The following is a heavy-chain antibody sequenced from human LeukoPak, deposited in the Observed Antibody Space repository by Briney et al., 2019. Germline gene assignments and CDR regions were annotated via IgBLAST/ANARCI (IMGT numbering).Heavy chain of an antibody. Sequence: PSETLSLTCTVSGGSISSGSYYWSWIRQPAGKGLEWIGRIYTSGSTNYNPSLKSRVTISIDTSQNQFSLKLTSVTAADTAVYYCARGGGYCRSTSCYATHAFDNWGLGTMVTVSS. CDR1: GGSISSGSYY. V-gene: IGHV4-61*02. J-gene: IGHJ3*02. D-gene: IGHD2-2*01. CDR2: IYTSGST. CDR3: ARGGGYCRSTSCYATHAFDN.